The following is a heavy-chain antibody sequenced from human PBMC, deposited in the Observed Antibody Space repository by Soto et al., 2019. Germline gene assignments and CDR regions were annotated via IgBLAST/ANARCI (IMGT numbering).Heavy chain of an antibody. D-gene: IGHD3-22*01. J-gene: IGHJ4*02. CDR3: ARIPYDNSGTIFDY. CDR1: GITVSSYY. CDR2: IYAGTIT. Sequence: GGSLRLSCAVSGITVSSYYMSWVRQAAGKGLEWVSVIYAGTITYYADSVKGRFTVYRDNSKNTLNLEMNSLRVEDTAVYYCARIPYDNSGTIFDYWGQGTLVTVSS. V-gene: IGHV3-53*01.